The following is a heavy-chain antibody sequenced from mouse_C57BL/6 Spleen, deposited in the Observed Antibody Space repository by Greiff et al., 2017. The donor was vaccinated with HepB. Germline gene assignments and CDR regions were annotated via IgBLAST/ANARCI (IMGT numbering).Heavy chain of an antibody. J-gene: IGHJ4*01. D-gene: IGHD3-1*01. V-gene: IGHV1-76*01. Sequence: VQLQQSGAELVRPGASVKLSCKASGYTFTDYYINWVKQRPGQGLEWIAMIYPGSGNTYYNEKFKGKATLTAEKSSSTAYMQLSSLTSEDSAVYFCARSGSMDYWGQGTSVTVSS. CDR1: GYTFTDYY. CDR2: IYPGSGNT. CDR3: ARSGSMDY.